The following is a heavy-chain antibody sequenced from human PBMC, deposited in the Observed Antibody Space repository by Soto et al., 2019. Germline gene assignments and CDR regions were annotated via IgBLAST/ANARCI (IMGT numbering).Heavy chain of an antibody. D-gene: IGHD6-13*01. Sequence: GGSLRLSCAASGFTFSSYSMNCVRQAPGKGLEGVSSSSSSSSYIYYADSVNGRFTISRDNAKNSLYLQMNSLRAEDTAVYYCAREFGSWYLYYGMEVWGQGTTVTVSS. CDR1: GFTFSSYS. CDR3: AREFGSWYLYYGMEV. J-gene: IGHJ6*02. CDR2: SSSSSSYI. V-gene: IGHV3-21*01.